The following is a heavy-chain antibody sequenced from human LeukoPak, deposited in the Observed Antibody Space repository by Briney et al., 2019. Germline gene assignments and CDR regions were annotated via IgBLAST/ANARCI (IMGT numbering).Heavy chain of an antibody. CDR2: ITRSSRII. J-gene: IGHJ4*02. Sequence: GGSLRLSCAASGFTFSNFEMNWVRQIPGKGLEWLSFITRSSRIIYYADSVKGRFTISRDNANNSLHLQMNSLRVEDTGIYFCARGSTFGGVISDFWGQGTLVTVSP. CDR3: ARGSTFGGVISDF. CDR1: GFTFSNFE. V-gene: IGHV3-48*03. D-gene: IGHD3-16*02.